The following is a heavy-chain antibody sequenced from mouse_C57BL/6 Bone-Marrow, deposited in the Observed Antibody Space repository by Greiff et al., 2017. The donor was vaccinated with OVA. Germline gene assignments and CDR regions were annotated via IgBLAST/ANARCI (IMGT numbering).Heavy chain of an antibody. D-gene: IGHD1-2*01. CDR1: GYTFTSYW. CDR2: IDPSDSYT. CDR3: ARDYYGYDY. J-gene: IGHJ2*01. Sequence: QVQLQQPGAELVKPGASVKLSCKASGYTFTSYWMQWVKQRPGQGLEWIGEIDPSDSYTNYNQKFKGKATLTVDTSSSTAYMQLSSLTSEDSAVYYSARDYYGYDYWGQGTTLTVSS. V-gene: IGHV1-50*01.